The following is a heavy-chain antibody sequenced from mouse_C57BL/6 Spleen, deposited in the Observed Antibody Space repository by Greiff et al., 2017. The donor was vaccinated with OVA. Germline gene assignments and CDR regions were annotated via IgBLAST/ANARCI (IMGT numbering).Heavy chain of an antibody. Sequence: QVQLKESGPGLVAPSQSLSITCTVSGFSLTSYAISWVRQPPGKGLEWLGVIWTGGGTNYNSALKSRLSISKDNSKSQVFLKMNSLQTDDTARYYCARNTFDYYGSSYDYFDYWGQGTTLTVSS. CDR3: ARNTFDYYGSSYDYFDY. J-gene: IGHJ2*01. CDR1: GFSLTSYA. V-gene: IGHV2-9-1*01. CDR2: IWTGGGT. D-gene: IGHD1-1*01.